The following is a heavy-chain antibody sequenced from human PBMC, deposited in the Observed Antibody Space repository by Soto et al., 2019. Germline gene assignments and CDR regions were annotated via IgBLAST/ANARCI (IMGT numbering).Heavy chain of an antibody. CDR3: ARKGGRYYRTLDP. D-gene: IGHD1-26*01. V-gene: IGHV3-30-3*01. CDR1: GFTFSSYA. J-gene: IGHJ5*02. Sequence: QVQLVESGGGVVQPGRSLRLSCAASGFTFSSYAMHWVRQAPGKGLEWVAVISYDGSNKYYADSLKGRFTISRDNSKNTLYLQMNSLRAEDTAVYYCARKGGRYYRTLDPWGQGTLVTVSS. CDR2: ISYDGSNK.